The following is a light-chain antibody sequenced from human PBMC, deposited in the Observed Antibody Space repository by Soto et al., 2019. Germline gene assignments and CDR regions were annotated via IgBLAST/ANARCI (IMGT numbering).Light chain of an antibody. CDR3: SSYAGDTTFA. CDR2: DVN. CDR1: SSDVGAYNL. J-gene: IGLJ1*01. Sequence: QSALTQPASVSGSPGQSITITCTGTSSDVGAYNLVSWYQQHPGKAPKAKIYDVNKRPSGVSNRFSGSKSGNTASLTISWLQAEDEADYYCSSYAGDTTFAFVTGTKLTVL. V-gene: IGLV2-23*02.